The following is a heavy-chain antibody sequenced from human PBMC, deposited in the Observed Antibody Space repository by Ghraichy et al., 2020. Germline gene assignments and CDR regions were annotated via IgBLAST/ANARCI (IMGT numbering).Heavy chain of an antibody. CDR3: ARGPRIRDGYKVGTYYYYYYGMDD. V-gene: IGHV4-34*01. J-gene: IGHJ6*02. Sequence: SETLSLTCAVYGGSFSGYYWSWIRQPPGKGLEWIGEINHSGSTNYNPSLKSRVTISVDTSKNKFSLKLSSVTAADTAVYYCARGPRIRDGYKVGTYYYYYYGMDDWGQGTTVTVSS. CDR1: GGSFSGYY. D-gene: IGHD5-24*01. CDR2: INHSGST.